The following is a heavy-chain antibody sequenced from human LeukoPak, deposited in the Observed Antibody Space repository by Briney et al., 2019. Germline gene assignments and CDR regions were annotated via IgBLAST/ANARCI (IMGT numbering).Heavy chain of an antibody. CDR1: GGSISSGSYY. J-gene: IGHJ4*02. Sequence: SETLSLTCTVSGGSISSGSYYWSWIRQPAGKGLEWIGRIYTSGSTNYNPSLKSRVTISVDTYKNQFSLKLSSVTAADTAMYYCARDPRYSGSYVTFDYWGQGTLVTVSS. CDR2: IYTSGST. D-gene: IGHD1-26*01. V-gene: IGHV4-61*02. CDR3: ARDPRYSGSYVTFDY.